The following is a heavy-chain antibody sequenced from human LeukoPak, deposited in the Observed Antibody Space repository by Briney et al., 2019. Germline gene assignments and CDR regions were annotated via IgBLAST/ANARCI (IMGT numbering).Heavy chain of an antibody. CDR1: GYTFTKYD. J-gene: IGHJ4*02. CDR2: MNLKSDNS. Sequence: ASVKVSCKASGYTFTKYDVNWVRQATGQGLEWMGWMNLKSDNSGHAQKFQGRVIITRATSISTVYVELRSLRSEDTAVYFCARVDGSPDYWGQGTLVTVSS. V-gene: IGHV1-8*03. CDR3: ARVDGSPDY. D-gene: IGHD2-15*01.